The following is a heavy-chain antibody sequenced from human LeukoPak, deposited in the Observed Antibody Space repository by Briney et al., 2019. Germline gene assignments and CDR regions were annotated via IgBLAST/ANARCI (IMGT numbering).Heavy chain of an antibody. CDR3: ARDPEYYYDSSGQTGGN. CDR1: GFTFSDYY. V-gene: IGHV3-11*04. D-gene: IGHD3-22*01. CDR2: ISSSGSTI. Sequence: GGSLRLSCAASGFTFSDYYMSWIGQAPGEGLEWGSYISSSGSTICYADSVKGRFTISRDNVKNSLGLQLNGLRGEDTAVYYCARDPEYYYDSSGQTGGNWGQGTLVTVSS. J-gene: IGHJ4*02.